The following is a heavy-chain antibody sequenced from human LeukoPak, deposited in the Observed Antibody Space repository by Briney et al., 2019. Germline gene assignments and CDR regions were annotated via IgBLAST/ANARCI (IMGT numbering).Heavy chain of an antibody. D-gene: IGHD6-13*01. CDR3: AKGSLGSWYYFDY. CDR1: GFTFGSSA. Sequence: GGSLRLSCAASGFTFGSSAMSWVRQAPGKGPEWVSTFSRSGPVIYYADSVKGRFTIFRDNSKNTLYLQMNSLRAEDTAVYYCAKGSLGSWYYFDYWGQGTLVTVSS. J-gene: IGHJ4*02. CDR2: FSRSGPVI. V-gene: IGHV3-23*01.